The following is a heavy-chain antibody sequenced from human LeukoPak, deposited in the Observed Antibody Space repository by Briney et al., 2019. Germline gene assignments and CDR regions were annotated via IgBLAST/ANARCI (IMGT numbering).Heavy chain of an antibody. CDR3: ARDLGQLELRLFYYYYMDV. J-gene: IGHJ6*03. V-gene: IGHV3-21*01. Sequence: GGSLRLSCAASGFTFSSYSMNWVRQAPGKGLEWVSSISSSSSYIYYADSVKGRFTISRDNVKNSLYLQMNSLRAEDTAVYYCARDLGQLELRLFYYYYMDVWGKGTTVTVSS. CDR2: ISSSSSYI. CDR1: GFTFSSYS. D-gene: IGHD1-7*01.